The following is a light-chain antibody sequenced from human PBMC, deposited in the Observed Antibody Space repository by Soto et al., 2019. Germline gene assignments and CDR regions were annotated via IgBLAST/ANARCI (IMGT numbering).Light chain of an antibody. CDR1: QSVSSSY. CDR3: QQYGSSPPWT. J-gene: IGKJ1*01. V-gene: IGKV3-20*01. CDR2: GAS. Sequence: EIVLTHSPGTLSLSPGERATLSCRASQSVSSSYLAWYQQKPGQAHMILIYGASSRATGIPDRFSGSGSGTDFTLTISRLETEDFAVYYCQQYGSSPPWTFGQGTKVEIK.